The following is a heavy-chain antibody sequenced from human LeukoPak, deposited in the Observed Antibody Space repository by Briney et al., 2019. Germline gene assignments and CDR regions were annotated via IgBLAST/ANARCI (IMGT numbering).Heavy chain of an antibody. D-gene: IGHD3-10*01. CDR2: ISSSSSYI. Sequence: GGSLRLSCVVSGFTVSSSYMYWVHQAPGKGLEWVSSISSSSSYIYYADSVKGRFTISRDNAKNSLYLQMNSLRAEDTAVYYCARCWYGDDAFDIWGQGTMVTVSS. V-gene: IGHV3-21*01. CDR3: ARCWYGDDAFDI. J-gene: IGHJ3*02. CDR1: GFTVSSSY.